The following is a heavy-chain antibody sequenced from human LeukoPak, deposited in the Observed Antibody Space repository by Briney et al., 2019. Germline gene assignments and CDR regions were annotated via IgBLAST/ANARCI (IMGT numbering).Heavy chain of an antibody. Sequence: SETLSLTCTASGASISGYYWSWIRQPPGKELEWIGYFYTSGSAHYNPSLRSRVTMSVDTSKNQFSLKLGSVAAADTAVYYCARGLRDEDRHYNYYYMDVWGKGTTVTVSS. CDR1: GASISGYY. CDR3: ARGLRDEDRHYNYYYMDV. CDR2: FYTSGSA. J-gene: IGHJ6*03. V-gene: IGHV4-4*09. D-gene: IGHD2-21*01.